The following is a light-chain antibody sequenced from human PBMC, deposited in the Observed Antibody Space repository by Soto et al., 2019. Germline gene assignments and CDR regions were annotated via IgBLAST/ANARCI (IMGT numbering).Light chain of an antibody. V-gene: IGKV4-1*01. Sequence: DIVMTQSPDSLAVSLGERATINCKSSQSVLYSSNNKNYLGWYQQKPGHPPKLLIYWASTRESGVPDRFSGSGSGTDFTLTISSLQAEDVGVYYCQQYYSPPWTFGQGTKVEIQ. CDR3: QQYYSPPWT. J-gene: IGKJ1*01. CDR2: WAS. CDR1: QSVLYSSNNKNY.